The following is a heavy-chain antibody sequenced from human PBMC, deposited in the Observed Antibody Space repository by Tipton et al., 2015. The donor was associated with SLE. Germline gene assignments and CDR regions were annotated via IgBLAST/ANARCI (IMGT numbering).Heavy chain of an antibody. CDR3: AREFRYSRYFDL. Sequence: TLSLTCTVSGGSISGYYWSWIRQPPGKGLEWIGYIYYSGSTYYNPSLKSRVTISVDRSKNQFSLNLSSVTAADTAVYYCAREFRYSRYFDLWDRGTLVTVSS. J-gene: IGHJ2*01. D-gene: IGHD3-9*01. V-gene: IGHV4-59*12. CDR2: IYYSGST. CDR1: GGSISGYY.